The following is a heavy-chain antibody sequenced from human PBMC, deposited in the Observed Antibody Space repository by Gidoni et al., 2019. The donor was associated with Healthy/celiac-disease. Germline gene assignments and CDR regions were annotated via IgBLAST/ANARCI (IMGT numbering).Heavy chain of an antibody. CDR1: GGSVSSGSYY. V-gene: IGHV4-61*01. Sequence: QVQLQESGPGLVEPSETLSLTCTVSGGSVSSGSYYWSWIRQPPGKGLEWIGYIYYSGSTNYNPSLKSRVTISVDTSKNQFSLKLSSVTAADTAVYYCARLSGTSRGYWGQGTLVTVSS. CDR2: IYYSGST. D-gene: IGHD1-26*01. J-gene: IGHJ4*02. CDR3: ARLSGTSRGY.